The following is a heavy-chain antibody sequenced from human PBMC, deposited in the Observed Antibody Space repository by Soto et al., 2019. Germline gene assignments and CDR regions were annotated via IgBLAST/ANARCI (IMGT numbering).Heavy chain of an antibody. Sequence: QVQLQESGPGLVKPSETLSLTCIVSGASISGYYWSWVRQPAGKGLEWIGRFYTSGSAKPNYNPSLRSRVTMSVDTSKNHFSLKMTSVTAADTAVYYCVRESGGGGYCSGGSCYGMDVWGQGTTVTVSS. D-gene: IGHD2-15*01. V-gene: IGHV4-4*07. J-gene: IGHJ6*02. CDR1: GASISGYY. CDR3: VRESGGGGYCSGGSCYGMDV. CDR2: FYTSGSAKP.